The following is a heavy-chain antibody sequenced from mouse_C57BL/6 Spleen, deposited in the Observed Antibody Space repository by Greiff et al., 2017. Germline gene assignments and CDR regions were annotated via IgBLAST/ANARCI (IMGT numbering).Heavy chain of an antibody. Sequence: QVQLQQSGAELVKPGASVKMSCTASGYTFNSYCITWVKQRPGQGLEWIGDIYPGSGGTNYNEKFKSKATLTVDTSSNTAYMQLSSLTSEDSAVYYCACGFPAWFADWGQGTLVT. V-gene: IGHV1-55*01. CDR1: GYTFNSYC. CDR3: ACGFPAWFAD. CDR2: IYPGSGGT. J-gene: IGHJ3*01.